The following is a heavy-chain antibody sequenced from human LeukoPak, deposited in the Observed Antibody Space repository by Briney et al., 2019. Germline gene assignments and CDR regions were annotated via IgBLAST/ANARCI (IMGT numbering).Heavy chain of an antibody. CDR3: ARGRGGYYFDY. CDR1: GFTFSSYS. CDR2: ISSSSGYI. V-gene: IGHV3-21*01. Sequence: GGSLRLSCAASGFTFSSYSMNWVRQAPGKGLEWVSSISSSSGYIYYADSVKGRFTISRGNAKNSLYLQMNSLRAEDTAVYYCARGRGGYYFDYWGQGTLVTVSS. J-gene: IGHJ4*02. D-gene: IGHD3-10*01.